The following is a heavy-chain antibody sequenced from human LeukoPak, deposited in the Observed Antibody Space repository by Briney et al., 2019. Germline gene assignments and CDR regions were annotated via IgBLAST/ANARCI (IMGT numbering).Heavy chain of an antibody. J-gene: IGHJ4*02. CDR3: ASYYDSSGYYLDY. Sequence: SGGSLRLSCTASGFTFSSYAISWVRQAPGQGLEWMGGIIPIFGTANCAQKFQGRVTITADKSTSTAYMELSSLRSEDTAVYYCASYYDSSGYYLDYWGQGTLVTVSS. CDR2: IIPIFGTA. V-gene: IGHV1-69*06. D-gene: IGHD3-22*01. CDR1: GFTFSSYA.